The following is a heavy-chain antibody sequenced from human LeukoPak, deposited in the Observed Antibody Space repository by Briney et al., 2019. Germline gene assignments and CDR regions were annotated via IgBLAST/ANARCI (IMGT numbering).Heavy chain of an antibody. CDR3: AREDGSGIDAFDI. Sequence: TPSETLSLTCTVSGGSISSGGYYWSWIRQHPGKGLEWIGYIYYSGSTYYNPSLKSRVTISVDTSKNQFSLKLSSVTAADTAVYYCAREDGSGIDAFDIWGQGTMVTVSS. D-gene: IGHD2-15*01. CDR2: IYYSGST. J-gene: IGHJ3*02. V-gene: IGHV4-31*03. CDR1: GGSISSGGYY.